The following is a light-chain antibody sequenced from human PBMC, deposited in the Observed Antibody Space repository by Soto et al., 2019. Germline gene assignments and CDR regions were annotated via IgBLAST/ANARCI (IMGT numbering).Light chain of an antibody. J-gene: IGKJ1*01. V-gene: IGKV1-39*01. Sequence: DMQITQSPSSLSASVEDRVIITCRASQSISNHLNWYQQKPGKAPKLLIFAASSLQSGVPSRFSGSRSGPDFTLTISSLQPEDFANYYCQQSYSRPQTLGQGTKVDIK. CDR1: QSISNH. CDR2: AAS. CDR3: QQSYSRPQT.